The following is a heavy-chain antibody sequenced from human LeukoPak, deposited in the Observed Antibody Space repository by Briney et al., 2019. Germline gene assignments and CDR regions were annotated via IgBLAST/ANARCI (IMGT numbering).Heavy chain of an antibody. CDR3: ANEIRPNDY. J-gene: IGHJ4*02. V-gene: IGHV3-23*01. D-gene: IGHD3-16*01. Sequence: GGSLRLSCAASGFTFSSHAMCWVGQAPGKGLEWVSSIDISGGGTYYADSVKGRFTISRDNSKNTLYLEMNSLRAEDTALYFCANEIRPNDYWGQGTLVTVSS. CDR2: IDISGGGT. CDR1: GFTFSSHA.